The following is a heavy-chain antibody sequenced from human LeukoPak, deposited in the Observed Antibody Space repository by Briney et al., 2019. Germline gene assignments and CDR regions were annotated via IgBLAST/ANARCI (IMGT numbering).Heavy chain of an antibody. J-gene: IGHJ3*02. D-gene: IGHD6-19*01. CDR2: IYYSGPT. V-gene: IGHV4-39*07. CDR1: GGSISSSTDY. Sequence: SETLSLTCTVSGGSISSSTDYWGWIRQPPGKGLEWIGTIYYSGPTYYNPSLKSRVTISVDTSKNRFSLKLSSVTAADTAMYYCARERGSSGWPTDAFDIWGQGTMVTVSS. CDR3: ARERGSSGWPTDAFDI.